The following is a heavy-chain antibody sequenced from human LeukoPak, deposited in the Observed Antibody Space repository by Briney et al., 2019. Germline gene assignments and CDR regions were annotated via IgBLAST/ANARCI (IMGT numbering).Heavy chain of an antibody. CDR2: IYHSGST. J-gene: IGHJ3*02. Sequence: SETLSLTCTVSAYSISSGYYWGWIRQPPGKGLEWIGSIYHSGSTYYNPSLKSRVTVSLDTAKNQFSLKLSSVTAADTAVYYCARGPHRGAFDIWGQGTMVTVSS. D-gene: IGHD3-10*01. V-gene: IGHV4-38-2*02. CDR3: ARGPHRGAFDI. CDR1: AYSISSGYY.